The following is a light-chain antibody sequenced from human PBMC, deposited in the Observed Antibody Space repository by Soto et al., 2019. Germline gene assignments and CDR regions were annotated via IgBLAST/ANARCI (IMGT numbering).Light chain of an antibody. CDR2: EVS. CDR1: SSDVGSYNL. CDR3: TSYSSSDIFYV. V-gene: IGLV2-14*02. Sequence: QSALTQPASVSGSPGQSITISCIGTSSDVGSYNLVSWYQQHPGKAPKVLIYEVSERPSGVSNRFSGSKSGNTASLTISGLQADDEADYYCTSYSSSDIFYVFGTGTKVTVL. J-gene: IGLJ1*01.